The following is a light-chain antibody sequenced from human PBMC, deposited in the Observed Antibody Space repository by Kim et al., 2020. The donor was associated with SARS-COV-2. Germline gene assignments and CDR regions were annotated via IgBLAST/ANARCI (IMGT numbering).Light chain of an antibody. V-gene: IGLV2-8*01. CDR1: NRDIGGYNY. J-gene: IGLJ2*01. Sequence: QSALTHPPSASGSPGQSVTISCTGTNRDIGGYNYVSWYQQYPGKAPNLMIYEVSKRPSGVPDRFSGSKSGNTASLTVSGLQAEDEANYYCCSYAGSNIMVFGGGTQLTVL. CDR2: EVS. CDR3: CSYAGSNIMV.